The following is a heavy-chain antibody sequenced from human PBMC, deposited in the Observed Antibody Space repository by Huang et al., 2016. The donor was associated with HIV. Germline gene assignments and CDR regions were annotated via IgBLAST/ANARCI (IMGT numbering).Heavy chain of an antibody. CDR2: INPDNGYT. Sequence: QVHLVQSGAEVKKPGASVKVSCKASGYTFTTSGLSWVRQAPGQGLEWMGGINPDNGYTNHAQKFQGRVTMTADTATSTAYMEVRSLRSADTAVYYCARDFRKGHYYDSNGKRRLLYYYYMDVWGKGTTVIVSS. CDR3: ARDFRKGHYYDSNGKRRLLYYYYMDV. J-gene: IGHJ6*03. D-gene: IGHD3-22*01. CDR1: GYTFTTSG. V-gene: IGHV1-18*01.